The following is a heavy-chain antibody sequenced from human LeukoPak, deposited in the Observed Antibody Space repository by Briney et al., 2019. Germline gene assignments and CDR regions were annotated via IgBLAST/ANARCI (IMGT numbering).Heavy chain of an antibody. J-gene: IGHJ4*02. V-gene: IGHV3-74*01. CDR3: VRDRYYVPDY. CDR1: GFTFSSTW. CDR2: IHSDGSTT. D-gene: IGHD3-16*01. Sequence: PGGSLRLSCAASGFTFSSTWMHWFRQVPGKGPVWVPRIHSDGSTTIYADSVKGRFTISRDNARNTLYLQMNSLRAEDTAVYYCVRDRYYVPDYWGQGTLVTVSS.